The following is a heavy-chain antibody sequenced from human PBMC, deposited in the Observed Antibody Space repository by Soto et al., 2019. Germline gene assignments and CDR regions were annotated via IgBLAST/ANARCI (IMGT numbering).Heavy chain of an antibody. V-gene: IGHV3-11*06. CDR2: ISSSSSYT. J-gene: IGHJ6*02. CDR3: ARAYSGRLPRRADYYFAMDV. Sequence: GSLRLSCAASGFTFSDYYMSWIRQAPGKGLEWVSYISSSSSYTNYADSVKGRFTISRDNAKNSLYLQMNSLRAEDTAVYYCARAYSGRLPRRADYYFAMDVWGQGTTVTVSS. D-gene: IGHD2-15*01. CDR1: GFTFSDYY.